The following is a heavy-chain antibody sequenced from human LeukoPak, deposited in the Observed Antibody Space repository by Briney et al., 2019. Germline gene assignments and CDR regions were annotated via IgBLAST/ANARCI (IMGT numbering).Heavy chain of an antibody. V-gene: IGHV4-59*08. D-gene: IGHD1-1*01. J-gene: IGHJ4*02. Sequence: SETLSLTCTVSGGSTSSYYWSWIRQPPGKGLEWIGYIYYSGSTNYNPSLKSRVTISVDTSKNQFSLNLNSVTAEDTAVYYCAGGRPITPGIFDYWGQGTLVTVSS. CDR1: GGSTSSYY. CDR2: IYYSGST. CDR3: AGGRPITPGIFDY.